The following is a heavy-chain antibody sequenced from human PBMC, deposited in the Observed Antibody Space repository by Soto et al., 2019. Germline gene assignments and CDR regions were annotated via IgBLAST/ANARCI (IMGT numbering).Heavy chain of an antibody. Sequence: SETLSLTCAVYGGSFSGYYLSWIRQPPGKGLEWIGEINFSGSTNYNPSLKSRVTMSTDMSKNQFSLNLTSVTAADTAVYFCAIRLGWLQHYWGQGIQVTVSS. V-gene: IGHV4-34*01. D-gene: IGHD2-21*01. CDR2: INFSGST. CDR3: AIRLGWLQHY. J-gene: IGHJ4*02. CDR1: GGSFSGYY.